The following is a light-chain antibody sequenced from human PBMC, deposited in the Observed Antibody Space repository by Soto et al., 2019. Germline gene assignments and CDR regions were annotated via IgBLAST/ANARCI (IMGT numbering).Light chain of an antibody. CDR3: QQRSNWPPSLT. V-gene: IGKV3-11*01. J-gene: IGKJ4*01. CDR1: QSVSRY. Sequence: PGERATLSCRASQSVSRYLAWYQQKPGQAPRLLIYDASNRATGIPARFSGSGSGTDFTLTISSLEPEEFAVYYCQQRSNWPPSLTFGGGTKVEIK. CDR2: DAS.